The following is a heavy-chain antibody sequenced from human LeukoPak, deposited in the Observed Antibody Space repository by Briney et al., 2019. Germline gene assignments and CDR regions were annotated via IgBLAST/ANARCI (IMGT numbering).Heavy chain of an antibody. D-gene: IGHD3-22*01. CDR2: IYYSGST. V-gene: IGHV4-30-4*01. Sequence: PSETLSLTCTVSGCSISSGDYYWSWIRQPPGKGLEWIGYIYYSGSTYYNPSLKSRVTISVDTSKNQFSLKLSSVTAADTAVYYCARAAYYDSSNDYWGQGTLVTVSS. CDR1: GCSISSGDYY. J-gene: IGHJ4*02. CDR3: ARAAYYDSSNDY.